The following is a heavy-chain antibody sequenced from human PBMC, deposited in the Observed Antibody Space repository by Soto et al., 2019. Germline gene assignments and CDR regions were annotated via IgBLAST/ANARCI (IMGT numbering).Heavy chain of an antibody. V-gene: IGHV2-70*01. CDR1: GFSLSTSGMC. Sequence: SGPTLVNPTQTLTLTCSFPGFSLSTSGMCVGWIRQPPGKALEWLALIDWDNDKFYNTSLKTRLTISKDTSKNQVVLTMTNMDPVDTATYYCARMASTGGQYSYGPFDYWGQGTLVTVSS. D-gene: IGHD5-18*01. J-gene: IGHJ4*02. CDR3: ARMASTGGQYSYGPFDY. CDR2: IDWDNDK.